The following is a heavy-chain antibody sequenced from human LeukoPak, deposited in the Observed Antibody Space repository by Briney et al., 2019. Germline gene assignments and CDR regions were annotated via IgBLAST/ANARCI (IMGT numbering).Heavy chain of an antibody. CDR3: ARDREPGGFIHLWFSDAFDI. D-gene: IGHD5-18*01. Sequence: GGSLRLSCPASGFTFSTYSIIWVRQAPGKGLEWVSSISSSSYYIYYADSVKGRFTISRDNAKNSLYLQMNSLRAEDTAVYYCARDREPGGFIHLWFSDAFDIWGQGTMVTVSS. J-gene: IGHJ3*02. V-gene: IGHV3-21*01. CDR2: ISSSSYYI. CDR1: GFTFSTYS.